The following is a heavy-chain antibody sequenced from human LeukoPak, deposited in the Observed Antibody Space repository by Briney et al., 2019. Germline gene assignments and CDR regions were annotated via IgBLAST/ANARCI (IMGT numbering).Heavy chain of an antibody. J-gene: IGHJ4*02. V-gene: IGHV1-18*01. CDR3: VRDDYDSLPYYFDF. Sequence: ASVKVSCKASGYTFTSYAISWVRQAPGQGLEWLGWISAYNGNTHYAQKLQGRLTLTTDTSANTAYMELRSLRSDDTAVHFCVRDDYDSLPYYFDFWGQGTLVTVSS. CDR1: GYTFTSYA. D-gene: IGHD3-22*01. CDR2: ISAYNGNT.